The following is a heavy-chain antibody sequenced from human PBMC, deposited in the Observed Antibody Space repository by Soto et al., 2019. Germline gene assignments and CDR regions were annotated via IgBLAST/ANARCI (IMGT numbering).Heavy chain of an antibody. CDR3: ARGTRQIAAAGTSYYYYGMDV. J-gene: IGHJ6*02. Sequence: SETLSLTCSVSGVSISNYYWSWIRQPPGKELEWIGRIFSNGNTNYNPSLKSRVVMSVDTSKNHFFLRLTSVTAADTAVYYCARGTRQIAAAGTSYYYYGMDVWGQGTTVTVSS. V-gene: IGHV4-4*07. CDR2: IFSNGNT. D-gene: IGHD6-13*01. CDR1: GVSISNYY.